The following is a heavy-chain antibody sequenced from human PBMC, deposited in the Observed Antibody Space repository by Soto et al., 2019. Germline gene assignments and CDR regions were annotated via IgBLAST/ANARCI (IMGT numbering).Heavy chain of an antibody. CDR2: ISYDGSNK. J-gene: IGHJ4*02. CDR3: AREQYSSSSGGFDY. V-gene: IGHV3-30-3*01. CDR1: GFTFSSYA. D-gene: IGHD6-6*01. Sequence: QVQLVESGGGVVQPGRSLRLSCAASGFTFSSYAMHWVRQAPGKGLEWVAVISYDGSNKYYADSVKGRFTISRDNSKHTLYLQMNSLRAEDTAVYYCAREQYSSSSGGFDYWGQVTLVTVSS.